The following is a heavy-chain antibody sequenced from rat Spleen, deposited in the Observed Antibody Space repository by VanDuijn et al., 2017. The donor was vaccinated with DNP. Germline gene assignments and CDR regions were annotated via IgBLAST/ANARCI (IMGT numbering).Heavy chain of an antibody. V-gene: IGHV3-1*01. CDR2: ISYSGTT. D-gene: IGHD1-11*01. Sequence: EVQLQESGPGLVKPSQSLSLTCSVTGDSITRNYWGWVRKFPGNKLEWMGYISYSGTTGYNPSLKSRISITRDTSKNQFLLQVNSVTTEDTATYYCARGLNYGGYKYYYWYFDFWGPGTMVTVSS. J-gene: IGHJ1*01. CDR1: GDSITRNY. CDR3: ARGLNYGGYKYYYWYFDF.